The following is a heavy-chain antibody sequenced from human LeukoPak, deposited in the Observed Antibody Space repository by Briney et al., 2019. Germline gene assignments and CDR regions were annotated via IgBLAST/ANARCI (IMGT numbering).Heavy chain of an antibody. CDR3: ARSRPSIAAAGGYYYYYYMDV. J-gene: IGHJ6*03. CDR2: IYTSGST. D-gene: IGHD6-13*01. V-gene: IGHV4-4*09. CDR1: GVSISSYY. Sequence: SETLSLTCTVSGVSISSYYWSWIRQPPGKGLEWIGYIYTSGSTNYNPSLKSRVTISVDTSKNQFSLKLSSVTAADTAVYYCARSRPSIAAAGGYYYYYYMDVWGKGTTVTVSS.